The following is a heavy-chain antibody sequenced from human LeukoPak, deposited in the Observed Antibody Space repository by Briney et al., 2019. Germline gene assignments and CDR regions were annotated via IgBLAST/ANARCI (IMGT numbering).Heavy chain of an antibody. D-gene: IGHD3-22*01. CDR3: ASIYYDSSGYSGSVRENDAFDI. J-gene: IGHJ3*02. CDR2: ISYDGSNK. V-gene: IGHV3-30*03. CDR1: GFIFSTYG. Sequence: AGGSLRLSCAASGFIFSTYGMHWVRQAPGKGLEWVAVISYDGSNKYYADSVKGRFTISRDNSKNTLYLQMNSLRAEDTAVYYCASIYYDSSGYSGSVRENDAFDIWGQGTMVTVSS.